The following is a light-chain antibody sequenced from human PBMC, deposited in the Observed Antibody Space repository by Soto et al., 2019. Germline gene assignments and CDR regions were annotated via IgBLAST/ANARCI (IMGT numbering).Light chain of an antibody. J-gene: IGLJ2*01. V-gene: IGLV2-8*01. CDR2: EVT. CDR1: SRDVGGHDY. Sequence: QSALTQPPSASGSTGQSVTISCTGTSRDVGGHDYVSWYQQHTGKAPKLLIYEVTKRPSGVPDRFSGSKSGNTASLTVSGLQADDEADYYCNSYVTGNSLIFGGGTKRTVL. CDR3: NSYVTGNSLI.